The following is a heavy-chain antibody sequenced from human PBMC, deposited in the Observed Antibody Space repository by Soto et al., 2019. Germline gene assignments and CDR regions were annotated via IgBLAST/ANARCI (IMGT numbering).Heavy chain of an antibody. V-gene: IGHV1-69*01. Sequence: QVQLVQSGAEVKKPGSSVKVSCKASGGTFSSYAISWVRQAPGQGLEWMGGIIPISGTANYAQKFQGRVTITADESTNTAYMELSSLRSEDTAVYYWSRSQGSSTSLEIYYYYYYGMDVWGQGTTVTVSS. J-gene: IGHJ6*02. CDR1: GGTFSSYA. CDR3: SRSQGSSTSLEIYYYYYYGMDV. D-gene: IGHD2-2*01. CDR2: IIPISGTA.